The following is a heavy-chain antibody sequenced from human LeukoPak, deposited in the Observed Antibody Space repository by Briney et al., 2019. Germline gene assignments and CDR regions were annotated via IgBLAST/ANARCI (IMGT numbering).Heavy chain of an antibody. J-gene: IGHJ6*03. CDR3: ARHGYSGYGYYYYYYMDV. Sequence: GGSLKISCKGSGYSFTSCWIGWVGQMPGKGLEWMGIIYPGDSDTRYSPSFQGQVTISADKSISTAYLQWSSLKASDTAMYYCARHGYSGYGYYYYYYMDVWGRGTTVTVSS. CDR1: GYSFTSCW. V-gene: IGHV5-51*01. CDR2: IYPGDSDT. D-gene: IGHD5-12*01.